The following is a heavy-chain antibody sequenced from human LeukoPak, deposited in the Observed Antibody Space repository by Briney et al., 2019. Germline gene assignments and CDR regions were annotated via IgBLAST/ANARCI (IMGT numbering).Heavy chain of an antibody. CDR2: ISSSSSTI. D-gene: IGHD2-15*01. CDR3: AREYCSGGSCYSDY. J-gene: IGHJ4*02. CDR1: GFTFSRYS. Sequence: GGSLRLSCAVSGFTFSRYSVNWVRQAPGKGLEWVSYISSSSSTIYYADSVKGRFTISRDNAKNSLYLQMDSLRAEDTAVYYCAREYCSGGSCYSDYWGQGTLVTVSS. V-gene: IGHV3-48*01.